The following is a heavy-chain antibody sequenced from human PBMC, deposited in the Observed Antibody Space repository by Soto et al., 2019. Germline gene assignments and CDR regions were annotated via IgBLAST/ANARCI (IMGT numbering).Heavy chain of an antibody. V-gene: IGHV1-18*01. D-gene: IGHD2-2*01. CDR1: GYTFTNYG. J-gene: IGHJ6*02. CDR2: ISTYSGNT. Sequence: ASVKVSCKASGYTFTNYGISWVRQAPGQGLEWMGWISTYSGNTDYPQKLQGRVTMTTDTSTSTAYMELRSLRSDDTAVYYCAVLPAATSPFSNGMDVWGQGTTVTVSS. CDR3: AVLPAATSPFSNGMDV.